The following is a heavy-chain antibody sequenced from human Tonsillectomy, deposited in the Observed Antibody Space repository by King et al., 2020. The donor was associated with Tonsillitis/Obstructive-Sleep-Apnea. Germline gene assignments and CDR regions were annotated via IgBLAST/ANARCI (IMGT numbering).Heavy chain of an antibody. J-gene: IGHJ4*02. Sequence: QLQESGPGLVKPSETLSLTCTVSGGPISNYYWSWIRQPPGKGLEWIGNIYYSGSTNNNPSLRSRVTISVDTPKNQFSLKLSSVTAADTAVYYCARDGGDYYDSSGYSYPSFDYWGQGTLVTVSS. CDR2: IYYSGST. CDR3: ARDGGDYYDSSGYSYPSFDY. D-gene: IGHD3-22*01. V-gene: IGHV4-59*01. CDR1: GGPISNYY.